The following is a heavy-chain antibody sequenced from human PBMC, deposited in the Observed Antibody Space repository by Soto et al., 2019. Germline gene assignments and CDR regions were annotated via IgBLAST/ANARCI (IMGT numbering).Heavy chain of an antibody. D-gene: IGHD4-17*01. CDR2: IYYSGST. CDR3: ARATDYGDPSYWYFDL. CDR1: GGSVSSGSYY. J-gene: IGHJ2*01. V-gene: IGHV4-61*01. Sequence: QVQLQESGPGLVKPSETPSLTCTVSGGSVSSGSYYWSWIRQPPGKGLEWIGYIYYSGSTNYNPPLKSRVTISVDTSKNQFSLKLSSVTAADTAVYYCARATDYGDPSYWYFDLWGRGTLVTVSS.